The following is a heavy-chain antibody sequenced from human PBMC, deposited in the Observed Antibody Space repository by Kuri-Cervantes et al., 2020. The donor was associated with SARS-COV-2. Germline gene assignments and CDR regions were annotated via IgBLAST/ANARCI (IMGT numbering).Heavy chain of an antibody. CDR3: ARVVLDTATYDY. D-gene: IGHD5-18*01. V-gene: IGHV4-39*01. CDR2: IYYSGST. CDR1: GGSISSSSYY. Sequence: GSLRLSCTVSGGSISSSSYYWGWIRQPPGKGLEWIGSIYYSGSTYYNPSLKSRVTISVGTSKNQFSLKLSSVTAADTAVYYCARVVLDTATYDYWGQGTLVTVSS. J-gene: IGHJ4*02.